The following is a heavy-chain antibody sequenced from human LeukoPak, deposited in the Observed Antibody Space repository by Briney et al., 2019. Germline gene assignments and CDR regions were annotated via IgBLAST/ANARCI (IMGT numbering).Heavy chain of an antibody. V-gene: IGHV4-31*03. Sequence: SETLSLTCTVSGGSISSGGYYWSWIRQHPGKGLEWIGYIYYSGSTYYNPSLKSRVTISVDTSKNQFSLKLSSVTAADTAVYYCARGAGYCTNGVCYTRENIYYYYYMDVWGKGTTVTVSS. CDR1: GGSISSGGYY. CDR2: IYYSGST. J-gene: IGHJ6*03. CDR3: ARGAGYCTNGVCYTRENIYYYYYMDV. D-gene: IGHD2-8*01.